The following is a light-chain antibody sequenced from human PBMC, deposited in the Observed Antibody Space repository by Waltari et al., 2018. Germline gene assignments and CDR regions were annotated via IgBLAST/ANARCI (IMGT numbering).Light chain of an antibody. CDR2: DAS. CDR3: QKYNRAPFT. Sequence: DIQMTQSPSSLSASIGDRVTITCRASQGISTYFVWYQQKPGKVPKLLIYDASTLQSGVPSLCSGSGSWTYFTLTISGLQPEDSATYFCQKYNRAPFTFGPGTKVHIK. CDR1: QGISTY. J-gene: IGKJ3*01. V-gene: IGKV1-27*01.